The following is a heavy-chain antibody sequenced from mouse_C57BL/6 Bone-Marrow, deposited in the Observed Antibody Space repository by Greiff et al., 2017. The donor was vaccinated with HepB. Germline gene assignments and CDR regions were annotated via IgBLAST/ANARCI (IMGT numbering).Heavy chain of an antibody. CDR1: GFNIKDYY. D-gene: IGHD1-1*01. CDR2: IDPEDGDT. CDR3: TKGEVVAPFDY. V-gene: IGHV14-1*01. J-gene: IGHJ2*01. Sequence: EVQLQQSGAELVRPGASVKLSCTASGFNIKDYYMHWVKQRPEQGLEWIGRIDPEDGDTEYAPKFQGKATMTADTSSNTAYLQLSSLSSEDTAVYYCTKGEVVAPFDYWGQGTTLTVSS.